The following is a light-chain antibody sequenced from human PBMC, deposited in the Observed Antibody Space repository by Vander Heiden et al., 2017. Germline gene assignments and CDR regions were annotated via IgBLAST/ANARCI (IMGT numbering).Light chain of an antibody. J-gene: IGKJ4*01. CDR3: QQYYSTPLT. CDR2: GAS. V-gene: IGKV4-1*01. Sequence: DIVLTPSPESLAASLCASATINCKSSQSVIYSSNNKNYLAWYQQKPGQPPKLLIYGASTRESGVPDRFSGSGSGTDFTLTISSLQAEDVAVYYCQQYYSTPLTFGGGTKVEIK. CDR1: QSVIYSSNNKNY.